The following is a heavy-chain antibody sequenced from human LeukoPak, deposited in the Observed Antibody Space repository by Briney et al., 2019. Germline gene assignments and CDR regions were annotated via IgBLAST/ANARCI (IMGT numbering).Heavy chain of an antibody. CDR2: MNPNNAQT. J-gene: IGHJ6*02. Sequence: ASVKVSCKASGYAFTNYEINWVRQAPGQGLEWLGWMNPNNAQTGSEPKFQGRVALTMNMSINTAYMELSGLTSEDTAVYYCARCDNTYWYYLYSLDVWGQGTTVTVSS. CDR3: ARCDNTYWYYLYSLDV. D-gene: IGHD2-8*02. CDR1: GYAFTNYE. V-gene: IGHV1-8*01.